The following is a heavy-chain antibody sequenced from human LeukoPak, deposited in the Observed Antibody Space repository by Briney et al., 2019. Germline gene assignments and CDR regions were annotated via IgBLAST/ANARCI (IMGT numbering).Heavy chain of an antibody. V-gene: IGHV3-74*01. CDR3: AKGASDCSSTSCYPLDAFDI. Sequence: GGSLRLSCAASGFTFSSYWMHWVRQGPGKGLVWVSRISSDGRTTSYADSVKGRFTISRDNAKNTLYLQMNSLRVEDTAVCYCAKGASDCSSTSCYPLDAFDIWGQGTMVTVSS. CDR2: ISSDGRTT. CDR1: GFTFSSYW. D-gene: IGHD2-2*01. J-gene: IGHJ3*02.